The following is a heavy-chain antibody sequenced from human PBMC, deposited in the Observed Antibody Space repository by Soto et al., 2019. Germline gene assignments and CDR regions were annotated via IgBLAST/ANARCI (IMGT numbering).Heavy chain of an antibody. CDR2: INQGGSQK. J-gene: IGHJ1*01. V-gene: IGHV3-7*03. D-gene: IGHD3-16*01. Sequence: GGSLRLSCAISGFRFSSSWMSWIRQAPGKGLEWVAHINQGGSQKYYVDSAKGRFTISRDNAKTSLYLQMNNLRAEDTATYYCASWADAADEDYFHHWGQGTLVTVSS. CDR3: ASWADAADEDYFHH. CDR1: GFRFSSSW.